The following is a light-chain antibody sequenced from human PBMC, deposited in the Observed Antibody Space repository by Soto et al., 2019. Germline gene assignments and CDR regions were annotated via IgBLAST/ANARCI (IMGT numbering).Light chain of an antibody. J-gene: IGKJ1*01. Sequence: EIVLTQSPGTLSLSPGERATLSCRASQSVSSSYLAWYQQKPGQAPRLLIYGASSRATGIPYRFSGSGSGTNFTLTISRLESEDFAVYYCQQYDSSPRTFGQGTKVDIK. CDR3: QQYDSSPRT. V-gene: IGKV3-20*01. CDR2: GAS. CDR1: QSVSSSY.